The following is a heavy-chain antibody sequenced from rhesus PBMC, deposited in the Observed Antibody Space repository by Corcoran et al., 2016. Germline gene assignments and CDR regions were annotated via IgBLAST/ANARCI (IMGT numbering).Heavy chain of an antibody. J-gene: IGHJ4*01. Sequence: EVQLVESGGGLVQPGGSLRRSCAASGFTCSDYTMHWVRRAQGKGLEWVGLIRTKGDNYTTEYAAAVKGRFPISRDDSKNTVYLQMSSLKTEDTAVYYCGKHHIDSPDPWGQGVLVTISS. CDR2: IRTKGDNYTT. CDR3: GKHHIDSPDP. CDR1: GFTCSDYT. V-gene: IGHV3-20*01.